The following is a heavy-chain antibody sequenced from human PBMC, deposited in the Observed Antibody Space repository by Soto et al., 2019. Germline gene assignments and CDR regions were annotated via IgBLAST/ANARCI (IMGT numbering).Heavy chain of an antibody. V-gene: IGHV4-34*01. CDR1: GGSFSGYY. Sequence: PSETLSLTCVVYGGSFSGYYWSWIRQPPGKGLEWIGEINHSGSTNYNPSLKSRVTISVDTSKNQFSLKLSSVTAADTAVYYCARFGLVRVTYYYYGMDVWGQGTTVTVSS. CDR2: INHSGST. J-gene: IGHJ6*02. CDR3: ARFGLVRVTYYYYGMDV. D-gene: IGHD6-19*01.